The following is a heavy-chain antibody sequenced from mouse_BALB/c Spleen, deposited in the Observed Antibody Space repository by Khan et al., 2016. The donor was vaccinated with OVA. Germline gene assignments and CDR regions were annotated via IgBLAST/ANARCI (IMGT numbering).Heavy chain of an antibody. CDR3: ARRNGNYSMDY. V-gene: IGHV1S135*01. J-gene: IGHJ4*01. CDR1: GYSFTGYN. CDR2: IDPYYGGS. Sequence: VQLQQSGPELVKPGASVKISCKASGYSFTGYNMNWVKQSNGKSLEWIGHIDPYYGGSSYNQTFKGKATLTVDKSSSTAYMQLKSLTSEDTAVYYCARRNGNYSMDYWGQGTSLTVSS.